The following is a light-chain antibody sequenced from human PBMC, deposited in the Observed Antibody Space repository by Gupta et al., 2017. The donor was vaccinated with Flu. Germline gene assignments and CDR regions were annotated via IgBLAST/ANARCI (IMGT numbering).Light chain of an antibody. Sequence: QSALTQPASVSGSPGQSIAISCTGTNSDIGAYNYVSWYQQHPGKAPKHMIYEVSNRPSGVSTRFSGSKSGNTASLTIAGRQAEDEADYYGGSYGAVGVFGGGTKVTVL. CDR2: EVS. CDR3: GSYGAVGV. J-gene: IGLJ2*01. V-gene: IGLV2-14*01. CDR1: NSDIGAYNY.